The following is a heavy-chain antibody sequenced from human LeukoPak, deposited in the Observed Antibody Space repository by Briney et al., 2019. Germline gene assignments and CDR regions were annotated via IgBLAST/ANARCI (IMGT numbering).Heavy chain of an antibody. V-gene: IGHV4-59*01. CDR2: IYYSGST. Sequence: PSETLSLTCTVSGGSISSYYWSWIRQPPGKGLEWIGYIYYSGSTNYNPSLKSRVTISVDTSKNQFSLKLSSVTAADTAVYYCATYTRYYFDYRGQGTLVTVSS. CDR1: GGSISSYY. D-gene: IGHD2-2*02. J-gene: IGHJ4*02. CDR3: ATYTRYYFDY.